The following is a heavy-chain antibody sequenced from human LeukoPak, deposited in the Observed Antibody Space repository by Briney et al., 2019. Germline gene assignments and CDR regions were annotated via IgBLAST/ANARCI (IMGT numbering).Heavy chain of an antibody. CDR3: AAGYDSSGYYHQWIFGY. Sequence: KPSETLSLTCTVSGGSISSYYWSWIRQPPGKGLEWIGYIYYSGSTNYNPSLKSRVTISVDTSKNQFSLKLSSVTAADTAVYYCAAGYDSSGYYHQWIFGYWGQGTLVTVSS. V-gene: IGHV4-59*01. CDR2: IYYSGST. J-gene: IGHJ4*02. D-gene: IGHD3-22*01. CDR1: GGSISSYY.